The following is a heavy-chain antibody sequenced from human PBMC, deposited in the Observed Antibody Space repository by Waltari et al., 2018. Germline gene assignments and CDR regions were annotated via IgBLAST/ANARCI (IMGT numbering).Heavy chain of an antibody. Sequence: QVQLVHSGTEVKQPGASVKVSCKASGYTFTAYYIHWVRQAPGQGLEWMGRINSNSGTTNYAQKFKGRVTMTRDTSSSTAYLELSSLRSDDTAVFYCARESSSGNNYFDYWGQGTLVTVSS. J-gene: IGHJ4*02. V-gene: IGHV1-2*06. CDR2: INSNSGTT. D-gene: IGHD6-19*01. CDR1: GYTFTAYY. CDR3: ARESSSGNNYFDY.